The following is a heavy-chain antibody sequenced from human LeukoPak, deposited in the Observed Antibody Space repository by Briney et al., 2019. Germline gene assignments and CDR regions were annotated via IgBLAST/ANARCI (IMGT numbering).Heavy chain of an antibody. CDR2: IYYTGST. J-gene: IGHJ4*02. Sequence: SETLSLTCAVSGGSISTYYWNWIRQPPGKGLEWIGYIYYTGSTIYNPSLKSRVTISVDTSKNQFSLKLSSVTAADTAVYYCARAPTPYYYDSSGPFFDYWGQGTLVTVSS. CDR1: GGSISTYY. D-gene: IGHD3-22*01. CDR3: ARAPTPYYYDSSGPFFDY. V-gene: IGHV4-59*12.